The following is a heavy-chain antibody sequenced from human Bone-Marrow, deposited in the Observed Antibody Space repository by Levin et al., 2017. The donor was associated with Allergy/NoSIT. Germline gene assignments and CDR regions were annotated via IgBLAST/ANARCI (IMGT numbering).Heavy chain of an antibody. CDR2: ISSASSTI. CDR1: GFAFNSFS. V-gene: IGHV3-48*01. CDR3: ARDGAGSYLTAFYYAMDI. J-gene: IGHJ6*02. Sequence: GESLKISCVGSGFAFNSFSLNWVRQAPGKGLEWLASISSASSTINYADSVMGRFTISRDNAKMPLFLQMDSLRPEDTAVYYCARDGAGSYLTAFYYAMDIWGQGTTVTVSS. D-gene: IGHD1-26*01.